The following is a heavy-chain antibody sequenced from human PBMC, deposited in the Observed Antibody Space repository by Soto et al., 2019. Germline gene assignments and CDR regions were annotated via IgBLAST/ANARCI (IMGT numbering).Heavy chain of an antibody. CDR1: GLTFRSYA. CDR2: ISGSGGST. CDR3: AKSSFNNLITDP. Sequence: PWGSLRLSCAASGLTFRSYAMNWVRQAPGKGLEWVSAISGSGGSTYYADSVKGRFTISRDNSKNTLYLQMNSLRAEDTAVYYCAKSSFNNLITDPWGQGTLVTVSS. V-gene: IGHV3-23*01. J-gene: IGHJ5*02. D-gene: IGHD2-2*01.